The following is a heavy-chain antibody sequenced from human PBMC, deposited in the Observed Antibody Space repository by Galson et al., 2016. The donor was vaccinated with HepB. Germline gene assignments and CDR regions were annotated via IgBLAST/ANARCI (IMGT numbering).Heavy chain of an antibody. CDR2: IIPMFGTP. J-gene: IGHJ4*01. Sequence: SVKVSCKASGGTFSSFAINWVRQAPGQGLEWMGGIIPMFGTPNHAQKFRGRVTITADESTSTAYMEXXSLRSQDTXVYFCASXTRGQYXXGRYEXXXWGXGXXXTXS. CDR1: GGTFSSFA. CDR3: ASXTRGQYXXGRYEXXX. V-gene: IGHV1-69*13. D-gene: IGHD3-10*01.